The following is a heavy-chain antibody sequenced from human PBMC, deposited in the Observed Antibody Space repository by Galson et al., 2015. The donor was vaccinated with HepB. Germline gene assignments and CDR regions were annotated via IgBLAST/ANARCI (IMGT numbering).Heavy chain of an antibody. CDR1: GYTFTSYG. Sequence: SVKVSCKASGYTFTSYGISWVRQAPGQGLEWMGWISAYNGNTNYAQKLQGRVTMTTDTSTSTAYMELRSLRSDDTAVYYCARIPFADSPGYYYDSSGHSRGAFDYWGQGTLVTVSS. CDR3: ARIPFADSPGYYYDSSGHSRGAFDY. D-gene: IGHD3-22*01. CDR2: ISAYNGNT. V-gene: IGHV1-18*04. J-gene: IGHJ4*02.